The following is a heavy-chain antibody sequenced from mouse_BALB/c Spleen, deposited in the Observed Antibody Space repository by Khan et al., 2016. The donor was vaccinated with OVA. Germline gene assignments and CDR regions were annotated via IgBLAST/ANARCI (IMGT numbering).Heavy chain of an antibody. V-gene: IGHV1-18*01. CDR2: FNPNNGDS. J-gene: IGHJ3*01. D-gene: IGHD1-2*01. CDR3: ARRGGWGFAY. Sequence: VRLQQSGPELVKPGASVKISCKTSGYTFTEYTMHWVKQSHGKSLEGSGGFNPNNGDSSYNRKFKGKATLNVDKSSRKAYMEISSQTSEDSAVYYCARRGGWGFAYWGQGTLVTVSA. CDR1: GYTFTEYT.